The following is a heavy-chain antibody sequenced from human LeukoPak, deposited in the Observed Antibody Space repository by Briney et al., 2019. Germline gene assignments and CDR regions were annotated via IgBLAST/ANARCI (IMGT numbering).Heavy chain of an antibody. D-gene: IGHD4-11*01. CDR1: GDSFSDFY. Sequence: SETLSLTCAVYGDSFSDFYWSWIRQPPGKGLEWIGEINRGGSTNYNPSLKSRVTISLDTSVNQFFLRLSPVTAADAGVYYCARERASNNYNNRFDPWGQGTLVTVSS. V-gene: IGHV4-34*01. J-gene: IGHJ5*02. CDR3: ARERASNNYNNRFDP. CDR2: INRGGST.